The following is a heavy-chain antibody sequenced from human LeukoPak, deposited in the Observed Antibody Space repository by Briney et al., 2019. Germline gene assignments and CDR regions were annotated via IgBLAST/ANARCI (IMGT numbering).Heavy chain of an antibody. D-gene: IGHD3-22*01. J-gene: IGHJ4*02. CDR2: IYTSGST. V-gene: IGHV4-4*09. CDR3: ARRYYDSSGYYYFDY. CDR1: GVSMSAYQ. Sequence: SETLSLTCTVSGVSMSAYQWSWVRQSPEKGLEWIGYIYTSGSTNYNPSLKSRVTISVDTSKNQFSLKLSSVTAADTAVYYCARRYYDSSGYYYFDYWGQGTLVTVSS.